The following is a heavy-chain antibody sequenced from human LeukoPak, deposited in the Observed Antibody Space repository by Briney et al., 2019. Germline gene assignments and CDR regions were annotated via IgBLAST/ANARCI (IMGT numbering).Heavy chain of an antibody. CDR2: VSGSGGSR. CDR1: GFTFSSYD. J-gene: IGHJ4*02. Sequence: GGSLRLSCAASGFTFSSYDMSWVRQAPGKGLEWVSGVSGSGGSRNYADSVKGRFTISRDNSEKTLYLRMNSLRAEDTAVYFCARDRRMRVRGYGKTGTTALDYWGQGTLVTVSS. V-gene: IGHV3-23*01. D-gene: IGHD1-7*01. CDR3: ARDRRMRVRGYGKTGTTALDY.